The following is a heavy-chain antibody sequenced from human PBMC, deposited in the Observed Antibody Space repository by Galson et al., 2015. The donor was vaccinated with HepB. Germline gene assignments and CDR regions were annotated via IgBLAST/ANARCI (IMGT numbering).Heavy chain of an antibody. CDR3: ARERGGSSWPVNYYYYYGMDV. Sequence: SLRLSCAASGFTFSSYAMHWVRQAPGKGLEWVAVISYDGSNKYYADSVKGRFTISRDNSKNTLYLQMNSLRAEDTAVYYCARERGGSSWPVNYYYYYGMDVWGQGTTVTVSS. J-gene: IGHJ6*02. CDR2: ISYDGSNK. D-gene: IGHD6-13*01. CDR1: GFTFSSYA. V-gene: IGHV3-30*04.